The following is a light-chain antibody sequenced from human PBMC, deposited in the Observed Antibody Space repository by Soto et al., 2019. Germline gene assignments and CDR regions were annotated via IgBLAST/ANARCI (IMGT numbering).Light chain of an antibody. Sequence: DIQMTQSPSTLSASAGERVTITFRASQSLNNYLAWYQQKPGKAPKLLIYDASTLERGVPSRFSDTGSGTEFTLTISSLQPDDFATYYCQQLNSYPITFGQGTRLEIK. V-gene: IGKV1-5*01. J-gene: IGKJ5*01. CDR2: DAS. CDR3: QQLNSYPIT. CDR1: QSLNNY.